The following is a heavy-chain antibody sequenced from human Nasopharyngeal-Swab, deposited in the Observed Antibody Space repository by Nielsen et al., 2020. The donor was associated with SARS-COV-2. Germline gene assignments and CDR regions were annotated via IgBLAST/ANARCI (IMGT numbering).Heavy chain of an antibody. D-gene: IGHD3-22*01. V-gene: IGHV4-59*12. CDR1: GGSISSYY. CDR2: IYYSGST. Sequence: SETLSLTCTVSGGSISSYYWSWIRQPPGKGLEWSGYIYYSGSTNYNPSLKSRVTISVDTSKNQFSLKLSSVTAADTAVYYCARAPIVVVITAFDSWGQGTLVTVSS. CDR3: ARAPIVVVITAFDS. J-gene: IGHJ4*02.